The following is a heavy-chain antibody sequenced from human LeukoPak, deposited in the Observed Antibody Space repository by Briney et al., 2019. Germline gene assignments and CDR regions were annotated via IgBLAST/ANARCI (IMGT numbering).Heavy chain of an antibody. D-gene: IGHD3-22*01. Sequence: GRSLRLSCAASGFTFSSYGMHWVRQAPGKGLEWVAVISYDGSNKYYADSVKGRFTISRDNSKNTLYLQMNSLRAEDTAVYYCAKDPTHYRVWDYYETIGLSYWGQGTLVTVSS. V-gene: IGHV3-30*18. J-gene: IGHJ4*02. CDR3: AKDPTHYRVWDYYETIGLSY. CDR1: GFTFSSYG. CDR2: ISYDGSNK.